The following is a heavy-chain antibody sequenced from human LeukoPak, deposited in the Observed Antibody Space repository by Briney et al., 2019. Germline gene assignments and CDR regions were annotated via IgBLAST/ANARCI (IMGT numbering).Heavy chain of an antibody. CDR2: INPNSGGT. CDR3: ASMDYGDYGRRYFDY. J-gene: IGHJ4*02. Sequence: ASVKVSCKVSGYTLTGYYMHWVRQAPGQGLEWMGWINPNSGGTNYAQKFQGRVIMTRDTSISTAYMELSRLRSDDTAVYYCASMDYGDYGRRYFDYWGQGTLVTVSS. V-gene: IGHV1-2*02. D-gene: IGHD4-17*01. CDR1: GYTLTGYY.